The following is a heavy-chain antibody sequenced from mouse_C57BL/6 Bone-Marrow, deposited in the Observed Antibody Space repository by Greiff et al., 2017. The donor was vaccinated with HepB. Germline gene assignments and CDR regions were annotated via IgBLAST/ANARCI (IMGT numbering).Heavy chain of an antibody. D-gene: IGHD4-1*01. CDR2: ISSGGSYT. V-gene: IGHV5-6*01. CDR1: GFTFSSYG. J-gene: IGHJ2*01. CDR3: ARHRTGFFDY. Sequence: EVQLQESGGDLVKPGGSLKLSCAASGFTFSSYGMSWVRQTPDKRLEWVATISSGGSYTYYPDSVKGRFTISRDNAKNTLYLQMSSLKSEDTAMYYCARHRTGFFDYWGQGTTLTVSS.